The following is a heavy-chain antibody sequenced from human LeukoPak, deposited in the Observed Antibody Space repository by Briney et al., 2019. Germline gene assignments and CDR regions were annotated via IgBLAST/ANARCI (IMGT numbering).Heavy chain of an antibody. D-gene: IGHD6-19*01. V-gene: IGHV4-59*01. J-gene: IGHJ3*02. CDR1: GGSISSYY. Sequence: MPSETLSLTCTVSGGSISSYYWSWIRQPPGKGLEWIGYIYYSGSTNYNPSLKSRVTISVDTSKNQFSLKLSSVTAADTAVYYCARDLAVRDAFDIWGQGTMVTVSS. CDR3: ARDLAVRDAFDI. CDR2: IYYSGST.